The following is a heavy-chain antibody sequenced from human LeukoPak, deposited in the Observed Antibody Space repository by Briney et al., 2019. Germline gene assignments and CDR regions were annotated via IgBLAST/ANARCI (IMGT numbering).Heavy chain of an antibody. D-gene: IGHD6-19*01. V-gene: IGHV3-21*01. CDR1: GFTFSSYS. Sequence: GGSLRLSCAASGFTFSSYSMNWVRQAPGKGLEWVSSISSSSSYIYYADSAKGRFTISRDNAKNSLYLQINSLRAEDTAVYYCARDVNISGWYGDYWGQGTLVTVSS. CDR2: ISSSSSYI. J-gene: IGHJ4*02. CDR3: ARDVNISGWYGDY.